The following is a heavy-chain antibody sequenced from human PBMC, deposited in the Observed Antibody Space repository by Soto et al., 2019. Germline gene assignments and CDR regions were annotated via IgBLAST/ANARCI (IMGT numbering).Heavy chain of an antibody. V-gene: IGHV1-8*01. D-gene: IGHD6-6*01. Sequence: ASVNVSCKASGYTFTSYDINWVRQATGQGLEWMGWMNPNSGNTGYAQKFQGRVTMTRNTSISTAYMELSSLRSEDTAVYYCARRAARHLGRNWFDPWGQGTLVTVSS. CDR2: MNPNSGNT. J-gene: IGHJ5*02. CDR3: ARRAARHLGRNWFDP. CDR1: GYTFTSYD.